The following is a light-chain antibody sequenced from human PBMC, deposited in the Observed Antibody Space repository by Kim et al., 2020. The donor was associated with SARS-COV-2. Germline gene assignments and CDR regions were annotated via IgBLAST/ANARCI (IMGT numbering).Light chain of an antibody. CDR1: SSDVGGYNY. V-gene: IGLV2-14*04. CDR2: DVS. Sequence: PGQSITISGTGTSSDVGGYNYVSWYQQHPGKAPKLMIYDVSKRPSGVSNRFSGSKSGNTASLTISGLQAEDEADYYCSSYTSSSTLFGGGTQLTVL. CDR3: SSYTSSSTL. J-gene: IGLJ2*01.